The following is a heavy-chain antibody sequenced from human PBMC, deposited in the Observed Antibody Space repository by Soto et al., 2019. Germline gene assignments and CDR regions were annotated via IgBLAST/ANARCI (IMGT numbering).Heavy chain of an antibody. J-gene: IGHJ4*02. CDR2: IRSGSSNI. CDR3: ASATVVAATFDF. D-gene: IGHD2-15*01. Sequence: EVQLVESGGGLVKPGGSLTLSCAASGFAFRSYNMNWVRQAPGKGLEWVASIRSGSSNIYYADSVKGRVTISRDNAKSSLFLQMDRLRAEDSAVYYCASATVVAATFDFWGQGTLVTVSS. V-gene: IGHV3-21*01. CDR1: GFAFRSYN.